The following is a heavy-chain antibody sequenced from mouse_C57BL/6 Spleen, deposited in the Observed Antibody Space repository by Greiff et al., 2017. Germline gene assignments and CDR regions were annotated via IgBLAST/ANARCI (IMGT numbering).Heavy chain of an antibody. D-gene: IGHD3-2*02. CDR1: GYTFTSSG. Sequence: VQLQQSGAELARPGASVKLSCKASGYTFTSSGISWVKQRTGQGLEWIGEIYPRSGNTYYNEKFKGKATLTADKSSSTAYMELRSLTSEDSAVYFCAREDSSGSVRDAMDYWGQGTSVTVSS. CDR2: IYPRSGNT. CDR3: AREDSSGSVRDAMDY. V-gene: IGHV1-81*01. J-gene: IGHJ4*01.